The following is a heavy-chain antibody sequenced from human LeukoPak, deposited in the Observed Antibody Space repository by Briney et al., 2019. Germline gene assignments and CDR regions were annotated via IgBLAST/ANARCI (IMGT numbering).Heavy chain of an antibody. CDR2: INHSGST. Sequence: PSETLSLTCTVSGGSISSSSYYWGWIRQPPGKGLEWIGEINHSGSTNYNPSLKSRVTISVDTSKNQFSLKLSPVTAADTAVYYCARETQTRSLDYWGQGTLVTVSS. J-gene: IGHJ4*02. CDR3: ARETQTRSLDY. V-gene: IGHV4-39*07. CDR1: GGSISSSSYY.